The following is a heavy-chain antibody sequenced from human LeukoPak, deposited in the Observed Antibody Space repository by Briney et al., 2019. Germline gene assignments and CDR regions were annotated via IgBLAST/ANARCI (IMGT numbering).Heavy chain of an antibody. D-gene: IGHD2-2*02. Sequence: SETLSLTCTVSGGSISSSSYYWGWIRQPPGKGLEWTGSIYYSGSTYYNPSLKSRVTISVDTSKNQFSLKLSSVTAADTAVYYCARHRQWEYQLLYVSFPLGYYMDVWGKGTTVTVSS. J-gene: IGHJ6*03. CDR3: ARHRQWEYQLLYVSFPLGYYMDV. CDR2: IYYSGST. CDR1: GGSISSSSYY. V-gene: IGHV4-39*01.